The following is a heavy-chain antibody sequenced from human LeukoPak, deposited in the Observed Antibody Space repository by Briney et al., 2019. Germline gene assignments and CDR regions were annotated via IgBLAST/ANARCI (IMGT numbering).Heavy chain of an antibody. D-gene: IGHD2-2*01. Sequence: PSQTLSLTCTVSGGSISSGNYYWSWIRQPAGKGLEWIGRIYTSGSTNYNPSLKSRVTMSVDTSKNQFSLKLSSVTAADTAVYYCARVGVYCSSTSCSYDAFDIWGQGTMVTVSS. V-gene: IGHV4-61*02. CDR1: GGSISSGNYY. J-gene: IGHJ3*02. CDR3: ARVGVYCSSTSCSYDAFDI. CDR2: IYTSGST.